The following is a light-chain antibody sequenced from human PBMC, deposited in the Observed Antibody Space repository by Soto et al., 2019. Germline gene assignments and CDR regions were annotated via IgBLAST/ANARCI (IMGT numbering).Light chain of an antibody. CDR1: QSVSSY. Sequence: EIVLTQSPDTLSLSPGERATLSCWASQSVSSYLAWYQQKPGQAPRLLIYDSSNRATGIPARFSGSGSGTDFTLTISSLEPEDFAVYYCQQRSNWPITFGQGTRLEI. CDR3: QQRSNWPIT. CDR2: DSS. J-gene: IGKJ5*01. V-gene: IGKV3-11*01.